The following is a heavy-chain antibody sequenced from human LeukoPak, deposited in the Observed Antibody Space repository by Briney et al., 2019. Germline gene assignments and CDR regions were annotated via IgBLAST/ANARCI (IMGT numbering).Heavy chain of an antibody. CDR1: GCSFSSYW. D-gene: IGHD6-19*01. J-gene: IGHJ4*02. CDR2: IKQDGSEK. CDR3: ARDDAGGWHHFDS. Sequence: PGGSLRLSCSASGCSFSSYWMSWVRQTPGKGLEWVANIKQDGSEKYYVDSVKGRFTISRDNAKNSLYLQMDSLRAEDTAIYYCARDDAGGWHHFDSWGQGALVTFSS. V-gene: IGHV3-7*04.